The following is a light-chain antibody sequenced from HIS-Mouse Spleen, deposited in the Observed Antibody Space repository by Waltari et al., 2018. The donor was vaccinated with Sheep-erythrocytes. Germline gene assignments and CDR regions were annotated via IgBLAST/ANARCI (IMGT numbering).Light chain of an antibody. J-gene: IGLJ2*01. Sequence: YELTQPPSVSVSPGQTASITCSGDTLGDKYACWYQQKPGHSPVLVIYQDSKRPSGIPERFSGSNSGNTATLTISGTQAMDEADYYCQAWDSSTVVFGGGTKLTVL. CDR1: TLGDKY. CDR2: QDS. CDR3: QAWDSSTVV. V-gene: IGLV3-1*01.